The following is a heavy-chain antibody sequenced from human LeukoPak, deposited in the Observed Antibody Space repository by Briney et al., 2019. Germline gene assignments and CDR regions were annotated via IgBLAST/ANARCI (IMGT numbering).Heavy chain of an antibody. J-gene: IGHJ4*02. V-gene: IGHV3-23*01. CDR3: AKCQTYYDSSLDY. Sequence: PGGSLRLSCAASGFTFSSYAMTWVRQAPGKGLEWVSAISGSGDSTYHADSVEGRFTISRDNSKNTLYLHVNSLRADDTAVYYCAKCQTYYDSSLDYWGQGTLVTVSS. CDR1: GFTFSSYA. CDR2: ISGSGDST. D-gene: IGHD3-22*01.